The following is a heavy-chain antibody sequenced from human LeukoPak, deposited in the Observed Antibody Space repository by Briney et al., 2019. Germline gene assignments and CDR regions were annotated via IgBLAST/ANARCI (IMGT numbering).Heavy chain of an antibody. CDR2: IYWDDDK. CDR1: GFSLSTSGVG. J-gene: IGHJ4*02. V-gene: IGHV2-5*02. Sequence: SGPTLVNPTQTLTLTCTFSGFSLSTSGVGVGWIRQPPGKALEWLALIYWDDDKRYSPSLKSRLTITKDTSKNQVVLTMTNMDPVDTATYYCAHSGQDDFWSGYPPYFDYWGQGTLVTVSS. CDR3: AHSGQDDFWSGYPPYFDY. D-gene: IGHD3-3*01.